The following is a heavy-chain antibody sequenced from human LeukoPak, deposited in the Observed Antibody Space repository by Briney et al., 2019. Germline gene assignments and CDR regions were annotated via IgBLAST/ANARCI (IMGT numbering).Heavy chain of an antibody. V-gene: IGHV3-21*01. Sequence: PGGSLRLSCAASGFTFSSYSMNWVRQAPGKGLEWVSSISTSSSYIYYADSVKGRFAISRDNAKNSLYLQMNSLRAEDTAVYYCARVTYCSGGSCSRRTYYYYYGMDVWGQGTTVTVSS. J-gene: IGHJ6*02. CDR3: ARVTYCSGGSCSRRTYYYYYGMDV. CDR2: ISTSSSYI. D-gene: IGHD2-15*01. CDR1: GFTFSSYS.